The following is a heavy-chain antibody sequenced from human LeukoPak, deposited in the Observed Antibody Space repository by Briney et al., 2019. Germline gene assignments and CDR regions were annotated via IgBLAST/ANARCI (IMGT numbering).Heavy chain of an antibody. J-gene: IGHJ4*02. CDR3: AKDPGLGTRDY. Sequence: GGSLRLSCAVSGFTFSSQAMSWVRQAPGKGLEWLSGISESGDATFNIDSVKGRFTISRDNSKNTLYLQMDSLRAEDTAVYYCAKDPGLGTRDYWGQGTLVTVSS. V-gene: IGHV3-23*01. D-gene: IGHD2-8*01. CDR2: ISESGDAT. CDR1: GFTFSSQA.